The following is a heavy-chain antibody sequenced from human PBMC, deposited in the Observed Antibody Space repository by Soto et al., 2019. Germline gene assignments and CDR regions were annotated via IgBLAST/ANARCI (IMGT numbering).Heavy chain of an antibody. CDR3: ADVGWAASGTRYYFDH. CDR2: IYWDDDK. Sequence: QITLTESGPTLVKPTQTLTLTCTFSGFSFSTGAVGVGWIRQPPGKALEFLALIYWDDDKRYRPSLKNKITLTEDPSRNQVVLTMTDLDRDDSATHYCADVGWAASGTRYYFDHLGQGTLVTVSS. J-gene: IGHJ4*02. CDR1: GFSFSTGAVG. D-gene: IGHD6-13*01. V-gene: IGHV2-5*02.